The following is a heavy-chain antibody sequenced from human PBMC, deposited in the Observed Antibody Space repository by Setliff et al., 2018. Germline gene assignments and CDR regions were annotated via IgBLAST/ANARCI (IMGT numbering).Heavy chain of an antibody. CDR3: ARFSGHNYGSFDS. CDR1: GYTFTGYF. CDR2: INPNSGGT. Sequence: ASVKVSCKASGYTFTGYFIHWVRQAPGQGLEWMGWINPNSGGTNLAQRFQGRVTMTRDTSISTAYMELSSLRSDDTAVYYCARFSGHNYGSFDSWGQGTLVT. D-gene: IGHD5-18*01. V-gene: IGHV1-2*02. J-gene: IGHJ4*02.